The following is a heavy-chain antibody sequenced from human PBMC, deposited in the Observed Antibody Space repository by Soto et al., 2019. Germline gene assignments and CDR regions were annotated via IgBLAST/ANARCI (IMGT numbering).Heavy chain of an antibody. D-gene: IGHD3-22*01. CDR2: ISGMGGST. CDR3: AKDYYDSSGYSYFDY. J-gene: IGHJ4*02. CDR1: GFTFVNYA. V-gene: IGHV3-23*01. Sequence: PGGSLRLSGPASGFTFVNYASSWARQPPGKVLEWVSAISGMGGSTYYADSVRGRFTIPRNNSKNMLYLQMNSVRAEDTAVYYCAKDYYDSSGYSYFDYWGQGTQVTVSS.